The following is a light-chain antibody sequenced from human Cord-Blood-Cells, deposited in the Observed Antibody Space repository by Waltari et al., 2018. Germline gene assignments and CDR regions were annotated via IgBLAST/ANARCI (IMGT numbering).Light chain of an antibody. V-gene: IGKV3-11*01. CDR2: DAS. J-gene: IGKJ5*01. Sequence: DIVLTQSPATLSLSPGERATLSCRASQSASSYLAWYQQKPGQAPRLRIYDASNRATGIPARFSGSGSGTDFTLTISSLWPEDFAVYYCQQRSNWPPTFGQGTRLEIK. CDR3: QQRSNWPPT. CDR1: QSASSY.